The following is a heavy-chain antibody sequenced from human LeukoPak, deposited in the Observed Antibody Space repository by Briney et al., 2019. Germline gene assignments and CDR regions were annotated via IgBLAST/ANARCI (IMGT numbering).Heavy chain of an antibody. D-gene: IGHD5-18*01. CDR3: ARGGVTLFDY. CDR2: IYYSGST. J-gene: IGHJ4*02. CDR1: GGSISSGGYY. Sequence: PSQTLSLTCTVSGGSISSGGYYWSWIRQHPGKGLEWIRYIYYSGSTYYNPSLKSRVTISVDTSKNQSSLKLSSVTAADTAVYYCARGGVTLFDYWGQGTLVTVSS. V-gene: IGHV4-31*03.